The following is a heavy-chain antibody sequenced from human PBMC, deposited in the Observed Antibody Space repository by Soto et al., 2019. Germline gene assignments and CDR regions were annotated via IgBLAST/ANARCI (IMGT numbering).Heavy chain of an antibody. J-gene: IGHJ5*02. CDR3: VRDRLNWFDP. CDR2: IYTTGNI. Sequence: QVQLLESGPGLVKPSETLSLKCNVSGASTATYYWSWIRQSAGKGLEWIGRIYTTGNINYNPSLRGRVTMSRDSSTNQVFLKLTSVTAADTAVYYCVRDRLNWFDPWGQGVLVTVSS. V-gene: IGHV4-4*07. CDR1: GASTATYY.